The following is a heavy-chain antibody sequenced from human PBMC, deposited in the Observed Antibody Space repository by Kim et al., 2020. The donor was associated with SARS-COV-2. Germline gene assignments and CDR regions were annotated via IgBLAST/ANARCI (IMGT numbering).Heavy chain of an antibody. CDR2: INHSGST. Sequence: SETLSLTCAVYGGSFSGYYWSWIRQPPGKGLEWIGEINHSGSTNYNPSLKSRVTISVDTSKNQFSLKLSSVTAADTAVYYCARGLRATSLVWFGVDRRAYYYYYGMDVWGQGTTVTVSS. D-gene: IGHD3-10*01. V-gene: IGHV4-34*01. CDR3: ARGLRATSLVWFGVDRRAYYYYYGMDV. CDR1: GGSFSGYY. J-gene: IGHJ6*02.